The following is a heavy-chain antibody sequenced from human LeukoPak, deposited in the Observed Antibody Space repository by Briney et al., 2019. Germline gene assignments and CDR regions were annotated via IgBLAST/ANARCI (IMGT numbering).Heavy chain of an antibody. CDR3: AREVLPFKYYFDY. CDR1: GGTFSSYA. D-gene: IGHD2/OR15-2a*01. V-gene: IGHV1-69*04. CDR2: IITILGIA. Sequence: ASVNVSCKASGGTFSSYAFSWVRQAPGQGLEWMGRIITILGIANYAQKFQGRVTITADKSTSTAYMELSSLRSEDTAVYYCAREVLPFKYYFDYWGQGTLVTVSS. J-gene: IGHJ4*02.